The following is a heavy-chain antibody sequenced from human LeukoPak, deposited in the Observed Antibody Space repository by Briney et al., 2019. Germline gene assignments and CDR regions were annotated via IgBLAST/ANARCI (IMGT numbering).Heavy chain of an antibody. D-gene: IGHD4-23*01. J-gene: IGHJ5*02. CDR1: GITLSNYG. Sequence: QTGGSLRLSCAVSGITLSNYGMSWVRQAPGKGLEWVAGISDSGGRTNYADSVKGRFTISRDNSRDTVSLYMNSLRVEDTAMCYCAKGSTGGKVDWFDPWGPGTLVTVSS. CDR3: AKGSTGGKVDWFDP. V-gene: IGHV3-23*01. CDR2: ISDSGGRT.